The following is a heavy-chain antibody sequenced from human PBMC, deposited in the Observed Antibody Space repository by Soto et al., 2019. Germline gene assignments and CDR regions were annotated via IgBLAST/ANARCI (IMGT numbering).Heavy chain of an antibody. J-gene: IGHJ4*02. V-gene: IGHV3-33*01. CDR1: GFTFNTYS. CDR3: ARAGGTTVTGLWHFDS. Sequence: GGSLRLSCEASGFTFNTYSMHWFRQPPGKGLEWLAAIWYDGTQKYYADSVKGRFIISRDNSKKTLYLEMNSLRAEDTAVYYCARAGGTTVTGLWHFDSWGQGTPVTVSS. CDR2: IWYDGTQK. D-gene: IGHD4-17*01.